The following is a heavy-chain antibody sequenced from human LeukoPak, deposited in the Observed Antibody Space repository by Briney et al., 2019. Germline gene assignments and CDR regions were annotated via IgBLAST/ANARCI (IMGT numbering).Heavy chain of an antibody. Sequence: SEKVSCKASGGTFSSYAINWVRQAPGQGLEWMGAIIPIFGTANYAQKFQGRVTITADESTNTAYMELSSLRSDDTAVYYCARGGSGWLNWFDPWGQGTLVTVSS. D-gene: IGHD6-19*01. V-gene: IGHV1-69*13. CDR3: ARGGSGWLNWFDP. J-gene: IGHJ5*02. CDR2: IIPIFGTA. CDR1: GGTFSSYA.